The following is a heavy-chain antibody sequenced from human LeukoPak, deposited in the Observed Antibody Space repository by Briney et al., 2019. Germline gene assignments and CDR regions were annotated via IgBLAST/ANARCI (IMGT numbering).Heavy chain of an antibody. CDR3: AKMDITMIVERSRSAFDI. Sequence: GGSLRLSCAASGFTFSSYAMSWVRQAPGKGLEWVSAISGSGGSTYYADSVKGRFTISRDNSKNTLYLQMNSLRAEDTAVYYCAKMDITMIVERSRSAFDIWGQGTMVTVSS. J-gene: IGHJ3*02. D-gene: IGHD3-22*01. CDR1: GFTFSSYA. CDR2: ISGSGGST. V-gene: IGHV3-23*01.